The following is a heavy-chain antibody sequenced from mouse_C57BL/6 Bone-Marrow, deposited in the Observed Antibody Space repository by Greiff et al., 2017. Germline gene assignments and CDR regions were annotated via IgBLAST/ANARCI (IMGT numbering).Heavy chain of an antibody. V-gene: IGHV1-26*01. Sequence: EVQLQQSGPELVKPGASVKISCKASGYTFTDYYMNWVKQSHGKSLEWIGDINPNNGGTSYNQKFKGKATLPVDKSSSTAYMELRSLTSEDSAVYYCARGDGSSDYWGQGTTLTVSS. CDR3: ARGDGSSDY. CDR2: INPNNGGT. D-gene: IGHD1-1*01. J-gene: IGHJ2*01. CDR1: GYTFTDYY.